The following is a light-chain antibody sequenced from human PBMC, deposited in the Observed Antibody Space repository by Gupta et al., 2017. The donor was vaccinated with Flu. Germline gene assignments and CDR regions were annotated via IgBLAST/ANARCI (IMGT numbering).Light chain of an antibody. CDR1: SSDVGSYNL. CDR2: EGS. J-gene: IGLJ2*01. V-gene: IGLV2-23*03. Sequence: QSALTQPASVSGSPGQSITISCTGTSSDVGSYNLVSWYQQHPGKAPKLMIYEGSKRPSGVSNRFSGSKSGNTASLTSSGLQAEDEADYYCCSDAGSSTVVVFGGGTKLTVL. CDR3: CSDAGSSTVVV.